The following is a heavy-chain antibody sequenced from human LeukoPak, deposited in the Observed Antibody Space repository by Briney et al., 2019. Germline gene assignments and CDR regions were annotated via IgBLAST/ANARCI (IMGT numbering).Heavy chain of an antibody. CDR1: GFTFSSYG. Sequence: GGSLRLSCAASGFTFSSYGMHWVRQAPGKGLEWVAFIRYDGSNKYYADSVKGRFTISRDNSKNTLYLQMNSLRAEDTAVYYCARGGNTAMVDAFDIWDQGTMVTVSS. J-gene: IGHJ3*02. CDR2: IRYDGSNK. CDR3: ARGGNTAMVDAFDI. V-gene: IGHV3-30*02. D-gene: IGHD5-18*01.